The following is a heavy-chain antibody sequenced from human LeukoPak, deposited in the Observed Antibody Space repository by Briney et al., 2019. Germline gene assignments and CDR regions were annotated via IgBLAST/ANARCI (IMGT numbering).Heavy chain of an antibody. CDR1: GFTFSNYA. D-gene: IGHD3-10*01. CDR2: ISHDRSNS. Sequence: GGSLRLSCAASGFTFSNYAMHWARQAPGKGLEWVAFISHDRSNSCHADSVKGRFAISRDNSKNTLYLQMNSLTDEDTAVYYCARDLSGSYMSDYWGQGTLVTVSS. CDR3: ARDLSGSYMSDY. V-gene: IGHV3-30*09. J-gene: IGHJ4*02.